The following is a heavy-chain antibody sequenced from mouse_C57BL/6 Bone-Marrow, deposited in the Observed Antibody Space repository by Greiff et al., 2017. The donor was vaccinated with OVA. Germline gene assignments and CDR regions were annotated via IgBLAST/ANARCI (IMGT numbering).Heavy chain of an antibody. Sequence: EVNLVESGGGLVQSGRSLRLSCATSGFTFSDFYMEWVRQAPGKGLEWIAASRNKANDYTTEYSASVKGRFIVSRDTSQSILYLQMNALRAEDTAIYYCARDDGNYYAMDYWGQGTSVTVSS. CDR3: ARDDGNYYAMDY. V-gene: IGHV7-1*01. J-gene: IGHJ4*01. CDR1: GFTFSDFY. CDR2: SRNKANDYTT. D-gene: IGHD2-1*01.